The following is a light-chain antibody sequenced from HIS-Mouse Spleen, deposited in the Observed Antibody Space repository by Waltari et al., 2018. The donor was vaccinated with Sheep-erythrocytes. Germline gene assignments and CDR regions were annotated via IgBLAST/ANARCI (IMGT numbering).Light chain of an antibody. CDR1: SSEVGGYNY. CDR2: EVS. V-gene: IGLV2-14*01. Sequence: QSALTQPASVSGSPGQSITISCTGTSSEVGGYNYVSWYQPHPGKAPKLMIYEVSNRPSWVSNRFSGSKSGNTASLTISGLQAEDEADYYCSSYTSSSTWVFGGGTKLTVL. CDR3: SSYTSSSTWV. J-gene: IGLJ3*02.